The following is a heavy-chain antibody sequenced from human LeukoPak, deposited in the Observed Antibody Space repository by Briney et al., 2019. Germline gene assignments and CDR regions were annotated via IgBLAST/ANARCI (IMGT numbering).Heavy chain of an antibody. CDR2: IKADGSEK. Sequence: GGSLRLSCAASGFSSSGHWMNWVRQPPRKGLEWVANIKADGSEKYYVDSVKGRFTISRDDAKRTVDLQMDNLRAEDTAIYYCAYRNNFEYWGQGALVTVSS. D-gene: IGHD1-26*01. J-gene: IGHJ4*02. CDR1: GFSSSGHW. CDR3: AYRNNFEY. V-gene: IGHV3-7*05.